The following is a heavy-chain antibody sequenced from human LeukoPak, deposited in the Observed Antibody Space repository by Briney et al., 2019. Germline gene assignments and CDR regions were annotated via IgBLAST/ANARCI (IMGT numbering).Heavy chain of an antibody. D-gene: IGHD6-19*01. CDR3: ARAWGGPATVAFGSGWFNSDY. V-gene: IGHV1-18*01. CDR2: ISAYNGNT. CDR1: GYTFTSYG. Sequence: ASVKVSCKASGYTFTSYGISWVRQAPEQGLERMGWISAYNGNTNYAQKLQGRVTMTTDTSTSTAYTELRSLRSDDTAVYYCARAWGGPATVAFGSGWFNSDYWGQGTLVTVSS. J-gene: IGHJ4*02.